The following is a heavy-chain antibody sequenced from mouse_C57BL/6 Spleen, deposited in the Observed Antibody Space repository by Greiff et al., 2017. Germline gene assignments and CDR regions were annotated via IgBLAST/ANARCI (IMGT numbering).Heavy chain of an antibody. D-gene: IGHD2-5*01. Sequence: VQLQQSGPELVKPGASVKISCKASGYSFTGYYMNWVKQSPEKSLELIGEINPSTGGTTYNQKFKAKATLTVDKSSSTAYMQLKSLTSEDSAVYYCARSRAYYSNLYYFDYWGQGTTLTVSS. CDR3: ARSRAYYSNLYYFDY. J-gene: IGHJ2*01. V-gene: IGHV1-42*01. CDR1: GYSFTGYY. CDR2: INPSTGGT.